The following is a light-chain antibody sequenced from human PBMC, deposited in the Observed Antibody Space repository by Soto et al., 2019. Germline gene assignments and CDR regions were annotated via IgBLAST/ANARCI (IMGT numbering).Light chain of an antibody. J-gene: IGLJ3*02. CDR2: EVS. CDR3: SSYAGGIKWV. CDR1: SSDIGGYNF. V-gene: IGLV2-14*01. Sequence: QSALTQPASVSGSPGQSITISCTGTSSDIGGYNFVSWYQQHPGKAPKLMIYEVSNRPSGVSDRFSGSKSGNTASLTISGLQAEDESDYYCSSYAGGIKWVFGGGTKLTVL.